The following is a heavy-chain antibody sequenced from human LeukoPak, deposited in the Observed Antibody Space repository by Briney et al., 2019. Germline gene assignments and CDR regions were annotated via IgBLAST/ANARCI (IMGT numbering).Heavy chain of an antibody. J-gene: IGHJ4*02. Sequence: GGSLRLSCAASGFTFSSYSMNWVRQASGKGLEWVSSISSSSSYIYYADSVKGRFTISRDNAKNSLYLQMNSLRAEDTAVYYCARVSGYSGYDYSPLDYWGQGTLVTVSS. CDR1: GFTFSSYS. D-gene: IGHD5-12*01. CDR2: ISSSSSYI. V-gene: IGHV3-21*01. CDR3: ARVSGYSGYDYSPLDY.